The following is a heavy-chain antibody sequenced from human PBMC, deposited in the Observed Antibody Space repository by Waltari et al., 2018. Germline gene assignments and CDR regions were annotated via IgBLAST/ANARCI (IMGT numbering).Heavy chain of an antibody. V-gene: IGHV3-33*01. Sequence: QVQLVESGGGVVQPGRSLRLSCAASGFTFSSYGMHWVRQAPGKGLEWVAVIWYDGSNKYYADSVKGRFTISRDNSKNTLYLQMNSLRAEDTAVYYCARDDDGSGPPYWGQGTLVTVSS. J-gene: IGHJ4*02. CDR1: GFTFSSYG. CDR3: ARDDDGSGPPY. D-gene: IGHD3-10*01. CDR2: IWYDGSNK.